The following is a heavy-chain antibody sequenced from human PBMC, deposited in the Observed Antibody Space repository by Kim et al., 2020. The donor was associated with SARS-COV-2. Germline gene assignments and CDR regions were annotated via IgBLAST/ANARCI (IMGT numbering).Heavy chain of an antibody. CDR2: IHHSGST. V-gene: IGHV4-4*02. CDR3: ASFLGVGDAFDI. D-gene: IGHD3-3*01. Sequence: SETLSLTCAVSGGSISSSNWWSWVRQPPGKGLEWIGEIHHSGSTNYNPSLKSRVTISVDKSKNQFSLKLSSVTAADTAVYYCASFLGVGDAFDIWGQGTMVTVSS. CDR1: GGSISSSNW. J-gene: IGHJ3*02.